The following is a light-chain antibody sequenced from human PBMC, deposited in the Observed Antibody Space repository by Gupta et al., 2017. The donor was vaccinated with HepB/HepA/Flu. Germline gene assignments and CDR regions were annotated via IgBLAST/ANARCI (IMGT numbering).Light chain of an antibody. Sequence: DIQMTPSPSSLSASVGDRVTITCRASQGISNYLAWYQQKPGKVPKLLIYAASNLQSGVPSRFSGSGSGTDFTLSISSLQPEDVATYYCQKYNSAPQTFGQGTKVEIK. CDR2: AAS. CDR3: QKYNSAPQT. V-gene: IGKV1-27*01. CDR1: QGISNY. J-gene: IGKJ1*01.